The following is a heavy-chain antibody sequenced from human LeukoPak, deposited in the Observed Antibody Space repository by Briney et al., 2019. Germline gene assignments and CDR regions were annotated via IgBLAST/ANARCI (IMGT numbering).Heavy chain of an antibody. CDR1: GYTFTSYG. J-gene: IGHJ4*02. V-gene: IGHV1-69*05. CDR3: TRTNCSSTSCYTGFRLDY. D-gene: IGHD2-2*02. Sequence: GASVKVSCKASGYTFTSYGISWVRQAPGQGLEWMGGIIPIFGTANYAQKFQGRVTITTDESTSTAYMELSSLRSEDTAVYYCTRTNCSSTSCYTGFRLDYWGQGTLVTVSS. CDR2: IIPIFGTA.